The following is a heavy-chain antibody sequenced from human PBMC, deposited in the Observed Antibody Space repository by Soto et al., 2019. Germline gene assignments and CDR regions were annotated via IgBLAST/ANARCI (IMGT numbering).Heavy chain of an antibody. J-gene: IGHJ6*02. Sequence: QVQLVQSGVEVKKPGSSVKVSCRASGGTFSSYAVSWVRQAPGQGLEWMGVIIPLLNTPKYVQKFQGRVTITADASATTAYMELSSLRSEDTAVYYCARESSSPNYYYYGMDVWGQGTTVTVSS. CDR3: ARESSSPNYYYYGMDV. V-gene: IGHV1-69*01. D-gene: IGHD6-6*01. CDR1: GGTFSSYA. CDR2: IIPLLNTP.